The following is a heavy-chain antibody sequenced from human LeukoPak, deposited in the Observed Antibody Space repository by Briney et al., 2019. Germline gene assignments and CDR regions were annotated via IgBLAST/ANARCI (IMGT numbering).Heavy chain of an antibody. V-gene: IGHV4-4*02. J-gene: IGHJ5*02. D-gene: IGHD2-2*01. CDR3: ARERGYCSSTSCYRFQSVETWFDP. CDR2: IYHSGST. Sequence: SGTLSLTCAVSGGSISSSNWWSWVRQPPGKGLEWIGEIYHSGSTNYNPSLKSRVTISVDKSKNQFSLKLSSVTAADTAVYYCARERGYCSSTSCYRFQSVETWFDPWGQGTLVTSPQ. CDR1: GGSISSSNW.